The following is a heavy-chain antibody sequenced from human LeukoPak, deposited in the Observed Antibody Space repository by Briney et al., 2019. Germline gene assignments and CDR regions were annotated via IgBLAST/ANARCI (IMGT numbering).Heavy chain of an antibody. CDR2: ISGSGGTT. CDR1: GVTFSSYG. V-gene: IGHV3-23*01. Sequence: PGGTLRLSCAASGVTFSSYGMSWGRRAAGEGLEWCSVISGSGGTTSYAASVKGRFTISRDNSKNTLYLQLNSLKAEDTAVYYCAKFGDSSGYYYVTYHGFDYWGQGTLVTVSS. CDR3: AKFGDSSGYYYVTYHGFDY. J-gene: IGHJ4*02. D-gene: IGHD3-22*01.